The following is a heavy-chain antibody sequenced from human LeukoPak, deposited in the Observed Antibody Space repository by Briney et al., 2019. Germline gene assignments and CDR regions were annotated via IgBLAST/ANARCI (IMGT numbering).Heavy chain of an antibody. CDR2: IYHSGST. CDR3: ARADGIAAAGYPYYYYGMDV. J-gene: IGHJ6*02. D-gene: IGHD6-13*01. V-gene: IGHV4-4*02. Sequence: SETLSLTCAVSGGSISSSNWWSWVRQPPGKGLEWIGEIYHSGSTNHNPSLKSRVTISVDKSKNQFSLKLSSVTAADTAVYYCARADGIAAAGYPYYYYGMDVWGQGTTVTVSS. CDR1: GGSISSSNW.